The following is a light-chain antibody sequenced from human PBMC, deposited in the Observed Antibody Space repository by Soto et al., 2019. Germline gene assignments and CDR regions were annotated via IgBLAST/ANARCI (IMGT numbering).Light chain of an antibody. CDR1: NSNIGGNS. CDR3: GSWDSSLSAYV. J-gene: IGLJ1*01. Sequence: QSVLTQPPSVSAAPGQKVTISCSGSNSNIGGNSVSWYQQLPGTAPKLLIYDDNKRPSGIPDRFSGSKSGTSATLGITGFQTGDEADYYCGSWDSSLSAYVFGTGTKGTVL. V-gene: IGLV1-51*01. CDR2: DDN.